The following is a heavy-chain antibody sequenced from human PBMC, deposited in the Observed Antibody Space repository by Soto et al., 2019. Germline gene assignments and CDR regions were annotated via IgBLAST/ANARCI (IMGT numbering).Heavy chain of an antibody. Sequence: GGSLRLSCAASGFTFMRYAMSWVRLAPGRGLEWVSSISGSGTGTWHADSVRGRFTISRDNSRNTLYLQMNSLRADDMAVYYCATYTAGSYSPPYDYWGQGTLVTVSS. CDR1: GFTFMRYA. V-gene: IGHV3-23*01. CDR3: ATYTAGSYSPPYDY. J-gene: IGHJ4*02. CDR2: ISGSGTGT. D-gene: IGHD1-26*01.